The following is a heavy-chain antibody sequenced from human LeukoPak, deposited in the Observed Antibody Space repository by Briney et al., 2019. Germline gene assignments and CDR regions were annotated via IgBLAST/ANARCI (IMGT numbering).Heavy chain of an antibody. CDR3: ASLSRLAAHY. CDR1: GGTFSSYA. Sequence: SVKVSCKASGGTFSSYAISWVRQAPGQGLEWMGGIIPIFGTANYAQKFQGRVTITADESTSPAYMELSSLRPEDTAVYYCASLSRLAAHYWGQGTLVTVSS. V-gene: IGHV1-69*13. CDR2: IIPIFGTA. D-gene: IGHD6-6*01. J-gene: IGHJ4*02.